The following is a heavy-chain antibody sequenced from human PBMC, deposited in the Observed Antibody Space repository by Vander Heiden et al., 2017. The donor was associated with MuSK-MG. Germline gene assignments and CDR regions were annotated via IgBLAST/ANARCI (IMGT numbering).Heavy chain of an antibody. J-gene: IGHJ5*02. CDR1: GSTFSSYS. Sequence: EVQLVESGGGLVKPGGSLRLSCAASGSTFSSYSMNWVRQAPGKGLEWVSSISSSSSYIYYADSVKGRFTISRDNAKNSLYLQMNSLRAEDTAVYYCARATESRLRPFDPWGQGTLVTVSS. CDR2: ISSSSSYI. V-gene: IGHV3-21*01. CDR3: ARATESRLRPFDP.